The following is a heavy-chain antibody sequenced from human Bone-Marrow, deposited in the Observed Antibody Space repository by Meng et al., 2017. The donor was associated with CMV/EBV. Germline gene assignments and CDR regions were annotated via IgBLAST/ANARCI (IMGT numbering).Heavy chain of an antibody. Sequence: SVTLSLTCAVSGGSISSRNWWTWVRQAPVTGLEWIGDIYHSGSTNYNPSLKSRVTISVDRSKNQFSLRLSSVTAADTAVYYCARGSVFGVVFLSCGMDVCGQGTTVTVSS. CDR1: GGSISSRNW. V-gene: IGHV4-4*02. CDR3: ARGSVFGVVFLSCGMDV. D-gene: IGHD3-3*01. J-gene: IGHJ6*02. CDR2: IYHSGST.